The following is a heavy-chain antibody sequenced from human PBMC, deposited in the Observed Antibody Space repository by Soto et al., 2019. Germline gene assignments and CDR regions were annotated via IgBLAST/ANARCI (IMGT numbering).Heavy chain of an antibody. J-gene: IGHJ6*02. CDR3: AKGLNGLDV. Sequence: EMQMLDSAGGLVQPGGSLRLSCAASGFIFSNYALAWVRQAPGKGLEWVSTVNVNGVDTYYAESVKGRFTVSRDNSKNTLYLQMNSLRAEDAAVYYSAKGLNGLDVWGRGATVIVSS. V-gene: IGHV3-23*01. CDR1: GFIFSNYA. CDR2: VNVNGVDT.